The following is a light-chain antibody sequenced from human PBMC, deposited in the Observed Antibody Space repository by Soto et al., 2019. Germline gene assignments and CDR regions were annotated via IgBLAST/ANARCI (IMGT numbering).Light chain of an antibody. CDR2: DTS. CDR3: QQYVTSPPTYT. V-gene: IGKV3-20*01. CDR1: QSVSSSY. Sequence: ENVLTQSPGTLSLSPGERATLSCRASQSVSSSYLAWYQQKPGQAPRLLIYDTSSRATGIPDRFTGGWSGTYFTLTISTLEPDDFAVYYCQQYVTSPPTYTFGQATKVEIK. J-gene: IGKJ2*01.